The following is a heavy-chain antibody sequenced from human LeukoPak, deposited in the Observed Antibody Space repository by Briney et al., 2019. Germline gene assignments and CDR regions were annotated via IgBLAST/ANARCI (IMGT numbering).Heavy chain of an antibody. V-gene: IGHV3-23*01. CDR1: GFTFSRYA. CDR2: ISGSGSST. CDR3: AKDWILTGYH. D-gene: IGHD3-9*01. J-gene: IGHJ4*02. Sequence: PGGSLRLSCAASGFTFSRYAMSGVRPAPGGGGEWVSAISGSGSSTYYADSVKGRFTISRDNSKNTLYLQMNSLRAEDTAVYYCAKDWILTGYHWGQGTLVTVSS.